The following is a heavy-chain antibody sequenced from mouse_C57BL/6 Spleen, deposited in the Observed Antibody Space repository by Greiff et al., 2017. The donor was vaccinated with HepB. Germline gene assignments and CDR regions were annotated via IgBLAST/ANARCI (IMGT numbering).Heavy chain of an antibody. CDR3: ARNWDVEYFDY. CDR1: GYTFTSYW. CDR2: IYPSDSET. V-gene: IGHV1-61*01. Sequence: VQLQQPGAELVRPGSSVKLSCKASGYTFTSYWMDWVKQRPGQGLEWIGNIYPSDSETHYNQKFKDKATLTVDKSSSTAYMQLSSLTSEDSAVYYCARNWDVEYFDYWGQGTTLTVSS. J-gene: IGHJ2*01. D-gene: IGHD4-1*01.